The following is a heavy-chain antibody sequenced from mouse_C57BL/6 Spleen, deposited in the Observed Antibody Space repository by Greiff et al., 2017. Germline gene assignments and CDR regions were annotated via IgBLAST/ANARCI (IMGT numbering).Heavy chain of an antibody. D-gene: IGHD1-1*01. CDR3: AREGYYGSSNWYFDV. Sequence: EVQVVESGGGLVKPGGSLKLSCAASGFTFSSYAMSWVRQTPEKRLEWVATISDGGSYTYYPDNVKGRFTISRDNAKNNLYLQMSHLKSEDTAMYYCAREGYYGSSNWYFDVWGTGTTVTVSS. V-gene: IGHV5-4*01. CDR1: GFTFSSYA. CDR2: ISDGGSYT. J-gene: IGHJ1*03.